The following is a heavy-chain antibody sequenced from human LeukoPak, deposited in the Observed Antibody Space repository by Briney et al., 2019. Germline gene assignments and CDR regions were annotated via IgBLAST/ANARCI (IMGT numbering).Heavy chain of an antibody. D-gene: IGHD3-3*01. CDR3: AIYDFWSGYSFDY. CDR1: GYSFTSYW. V-gene: IGHV5-51*01. J-gene: IGHJ4*02. CDR2: IYPGDSDT. Sequence: GESLKISCKGSGYSFTSYWIGWVRQMPGKGLEWMGIIYPGDSDTRYSPSFQGQVTISANKSISTAYLQWSSLKASDTAMYYCAIYDFWSGYSFDYWGQGTLVTVSS.